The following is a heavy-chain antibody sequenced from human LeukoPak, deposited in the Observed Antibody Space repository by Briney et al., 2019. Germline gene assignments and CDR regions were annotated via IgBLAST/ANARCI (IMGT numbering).Heavy chain of an antibody. J-gene: IGHJ4*02. V-gene: IGHV1-18*01. CDR2: ISGYNGNT. D-gene: IGHD7-27*01. CDR1: GYTFTTYN. Sequence: ASVKVSCKASGYTFTTYNINWVRQAPGQGLEWMGWISGYNGNTNYAQKLQGRVTMTTDTSTSTAYMELRSLRSDDTAVYYCARSNWGPYYFDYWGQGTLVTVSS. CDR3: ARSNWGPYYFDY.